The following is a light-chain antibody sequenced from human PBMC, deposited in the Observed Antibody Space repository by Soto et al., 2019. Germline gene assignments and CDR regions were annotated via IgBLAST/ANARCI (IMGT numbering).Light chain of an antibody. CDR2: QVS. V-gene: IGLV2-14*01. Sequence: QTVLTQPASVSGTPGQSITVSCTGTSNDVGAFNYVSWYRQYPHSAPKLIIYQVSDRPSGVSDRFSGSKSGNTASLTISGLQAEDEADYFCLSYTNSNTYVFGGGTKLTVL. J-gene: IGLJ1*01. CDR3: LSYTNSNTYV. CDR1: SNDVGAFNY.